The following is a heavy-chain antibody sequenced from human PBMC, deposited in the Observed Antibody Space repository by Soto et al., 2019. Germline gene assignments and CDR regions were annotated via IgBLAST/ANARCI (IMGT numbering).Heavy chain of an antibody. Sequence: QVQLQESGPGLVKPSETLSLTCTVSGGSISSYYWSWIRQPPGKGLEWIGYIYYSGSTNYNPSLKSRVTISVETSKNQFSLKLSSVTAADTAVYYCARDSGFGGVVLGMDVWGQGTTVTVSS. J-gene: IGHJ6*02. CDR3: ARDSGFGGVVLGMDV. D-gene: IGHD3-3*01. CDR2: IYYSGST. CDR1: GGSISSYY. V-gene: IGHV4-59*01.